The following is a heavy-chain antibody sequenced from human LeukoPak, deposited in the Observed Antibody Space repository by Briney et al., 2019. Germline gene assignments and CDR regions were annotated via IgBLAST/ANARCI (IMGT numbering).Heavy chain of an antibody. CDR1: GFTFDDYA. Sequence: PGGSLRLSCAASGFTFDDYAMHWVRQAPGKGLEWVSGISWNSGSIGYADSVKGRFTISRDNAKNSLYLQMNSLRTEDTALYYCAKDNDDSSGYDWGQGTLVTVSS. J-gene: IGHJ4*02. CDR2: ISWNSGSI. D-gene: IGHD3-22*01. V-gene: IGHV3-9*01. CDR3: AKDNDDSSGYD.